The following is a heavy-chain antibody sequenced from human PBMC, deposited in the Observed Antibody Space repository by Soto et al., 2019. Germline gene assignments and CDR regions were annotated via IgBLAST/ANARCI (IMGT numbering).Heavy chain of an antibody. D-gene: IGHD1-1*01. V-gene: IGHV2-5*02. CDR1: GFSLSTSGVG. CDR3: AHKAGQGANWRVGWFDP. J-gene: IGHJ5*02. Sequence: QITLKESGPTLVKPTQTLTLTCTFSGFSLSTSGVGVGWIRQPPGKALEWLALIYWDDDKRYSPSLKSRLTIPKDTSKNQVVLTMTNMDPVDTATYYCAHKAGQGANWRVGWFDPWGQGTLVTVSS. CDR2: IYWDDDK.